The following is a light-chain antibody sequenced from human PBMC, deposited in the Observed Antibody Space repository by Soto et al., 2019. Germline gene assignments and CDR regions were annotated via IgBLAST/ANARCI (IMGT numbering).Light chain of an antibody. CDR1: TSDLGHYNY. V-gene: IGLV2-14*01. CDR3: ASNTNISTLL. CDR2: EVT. Sequence: QSALTQPASVSGSPGQSITISCTGTTSDLGHYNYVSWYQKHPGTAPRLMIYEVTNRPSGVSNRFSGSKSGNTASLTISGLQAEDEADYYCASNTNISTLLFGGGTKLTVL. J-gene: IGLJ2*01.